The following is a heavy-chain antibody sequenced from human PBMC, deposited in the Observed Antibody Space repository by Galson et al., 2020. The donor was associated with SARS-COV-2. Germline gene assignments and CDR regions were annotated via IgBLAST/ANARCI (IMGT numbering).Heavy chain of an antibody. Sequence: ESGPKLVKPTQTLTLTCTFSGLSLTTSGMCVNWIRQPPGKALEWLAHIDWDGDKYYSTSLKTRLTISKDTSKNQVVLTMTDMDPVDTAKCYGARIDSSGCRGNYWGKGTPVIFAS. CDR3: ARIDSSGCRGNY. D-gene: IGHD6-19*01. V-gene: IGHV2-70*13. CDR2: IDWDGDK. CDR1: GLSLTTSGMC. J-gene: IGHJ4*02.